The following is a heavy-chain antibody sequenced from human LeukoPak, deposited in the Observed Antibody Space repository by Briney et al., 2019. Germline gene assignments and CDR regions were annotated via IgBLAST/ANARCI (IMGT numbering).Heavy chain of an antibody. V-gene: IGHV4-4*07. J-gene: IGHJ5*01. Sequence: SETLSLICSVSNGSVRSYFWSWLRQSAGKGLEWIGRYYISGTTTYNPSLKSRVTISADTSKNQLSLGLSSVTAADTAIYYCARSSNWFDFWGPGTLVTVSS. CDR1: NGSVRSYF. CDR2: YYISGTT. D-gene: IGHD2-8*01. CDR3: ARSSNWFDF.